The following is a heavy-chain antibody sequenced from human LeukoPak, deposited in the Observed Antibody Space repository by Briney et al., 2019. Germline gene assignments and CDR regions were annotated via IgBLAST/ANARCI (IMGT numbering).Heavy chain of an antibody. CDR1: GFTFKSYA. CDR3: VKGLDYSSSQMDS. Sequence: GGSLRLSCSASGFTFKSYAMHWGRQATGKGLEYVSSINTNGANTYYADSVKGRFTISRDNSRNTVYVQMNSLTPEDTAVYYCVKGLDYSSSQMDSWGQGTLVTVSS. D-gene: IGHD6-6*01. CDR2: INTNGANT. J-gene: IGHJ4*02. V-gene: IGHV3-64*05.